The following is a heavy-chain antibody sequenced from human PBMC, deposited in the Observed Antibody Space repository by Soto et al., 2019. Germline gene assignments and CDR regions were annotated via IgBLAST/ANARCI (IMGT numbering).Heavy chain of an antibody. V-gene: IGHV1-69*01. CDR2: IIPIFGTA. D-gene: IGHD2-15*01. CDR3: AAPDPDCSGGSFPPRGWFDP. CDR1: GGTFSSYA. J-gene: IGHJ5*02. Sequence: QVQLVQSGAEVKKPGSSVKVSCKASGGTFSSYAISWVRQAPGQGLEWMGGIIPIFGTANYAQKFQGRVTITADESTSTAHMELSSLRSEDTAVYYCAAPDPDCSGGSFPPRGWFDPWGQGTLVTVSS.